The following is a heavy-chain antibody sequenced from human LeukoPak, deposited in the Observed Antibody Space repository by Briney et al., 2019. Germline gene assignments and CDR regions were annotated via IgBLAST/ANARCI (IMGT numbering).Heavy chain of an antibody. J-gene: IGHJ2*01. Sequence: SETLSLTCTVSGGSISSYYWSWIRQPPGKGLEWIGYIYYSGSTNYNPSLKSRVTISVDTSKNQFSLKLSSVTAADTAVYYCARVIVGATPLKVYFDLWGRGTLVIVSS. CDR3: ARVIVGATPLKVYFDL. CDR2: IYYSGST. D-gene: IGHD1-26*01. V-gene: IGHV4-59*01. CDR1: GGSISSYY.